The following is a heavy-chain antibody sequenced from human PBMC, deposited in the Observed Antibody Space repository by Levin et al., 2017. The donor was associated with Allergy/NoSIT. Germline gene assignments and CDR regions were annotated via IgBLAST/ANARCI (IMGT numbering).Heavy chain of an antibody. CDR1: GASFSDYY. CDR3: ARGADSYAMDV. CDR2: INHHGST. V-gene: IGHV4-34*01. J-gene: IGHJ6*02. Sequence: SETLSLTCAVYGASFSDYYWRWIRQSPRKGLEWIGEINHHGSTNYSPSLESRVIMSLDPSKRQFPLRLRSVTAADTAVYYCARGADSYAMDVWGQGTTVTVSS.